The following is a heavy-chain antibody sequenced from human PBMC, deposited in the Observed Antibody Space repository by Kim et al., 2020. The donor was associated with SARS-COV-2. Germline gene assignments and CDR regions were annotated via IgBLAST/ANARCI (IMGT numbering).Heavy chain of an antibody. Sequence: GGSLRLSCVASGFSIRMDYMTWVRQAPGKGLEWVSVIYSGDYTFYADSVKGRLTISRDTSKNTIFLHMTSLGAEDTAVYYCARESYRDYVFEGFDIWVHGTMVTVSS. V-gene: IGHV3-66*01. D-gene: IGHD4-17*01. CDR3: ARESYRDYVFEGFDI. CDR1: GFSIRMDY. J-gene: IGHJ3*02. CDR2: IYSGDYT.